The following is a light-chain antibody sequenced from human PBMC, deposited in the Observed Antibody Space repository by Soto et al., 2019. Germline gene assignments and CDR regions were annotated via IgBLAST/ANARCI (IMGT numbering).Light chain of an antibody. Sequence: DIQMTQSPSTLSASVGDRVTITCRASQTSSSLLAWYQQKPGKAPKLLIYAASTLESGVSSRFSGRGSGTEFTLTINSLQHEDFATYYCQQYKSYLRTFGQGTKVDIK. CDR1: QTSSSL. J-gene: IGKJ1*01. CDR3: QQYKSYLRT. CDR2: AAS. V-gene: IGKV1-5*01.